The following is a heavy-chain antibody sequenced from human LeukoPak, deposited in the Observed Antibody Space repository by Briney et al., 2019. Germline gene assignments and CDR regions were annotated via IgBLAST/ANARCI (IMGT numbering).Heavy chain of an antibody. CDR1: GFTFSSYA. Sequence: GGSLRLSCAASGFTFSSYAMSWVRQAPGKGLEWVSAISGSGGSTYYADSVKGRFTISRDNSKNTLYLQMNSLRAEDTAVYYCASHLRGYSYGTWTPDSRIQNWGQGTMVTVSS. J-gene: IGHJ3*01. D-gene: IGHD5-18*01. CDR2: ISGSGGST. V-gene: IGHV3-23*01. CDR3: ASHLRGYSYGTWTPDSRIQN.